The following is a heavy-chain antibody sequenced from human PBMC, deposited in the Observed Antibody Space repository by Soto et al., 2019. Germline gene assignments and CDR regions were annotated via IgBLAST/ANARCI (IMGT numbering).Heavy chain of an antibody. CDR1: GDSITTNGYY. CDR2: VYSTGST. Sequence: SETLSLTCSVSGDSITTNGYYWGWIRQPPGKGLQWIGNVYSTGSTFSHPSLTSRVFISVDTSKNKFSLKLSSVTAADTAVYYCAIYITVTSHLYYYYYGMDVWGQGTTVTVSS. V-gene: IGHV4-39*01. CDR3: AIYITVTSHLYYYYYGMDV. D-gene: IGHD4-17*01. J-gene: IGHJ6*02.